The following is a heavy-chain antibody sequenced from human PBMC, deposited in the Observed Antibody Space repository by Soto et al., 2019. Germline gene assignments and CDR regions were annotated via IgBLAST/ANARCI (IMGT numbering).Heavy chain of an antibody. D-gene: IGHD3-10*01. J-gene: IGHJ4*01. Sequence: EVQLLESGGGLVQPGGSLRLSCAASGFTFGTYGTSWVRQAPGKGLEWLATIKGAASERKYVDSVKGRFTLSRDNAKNSLYLRMDILRGEAPAVLYCSFDSRYGSGCSVTPSLDYWRHGTLVTPPS. CDR2: IKGAASER. V-gene: IGHV3-7*01. CDR1: GFTFGTYG. CDR3: SFDSRYGSGCSVTPSLDY.